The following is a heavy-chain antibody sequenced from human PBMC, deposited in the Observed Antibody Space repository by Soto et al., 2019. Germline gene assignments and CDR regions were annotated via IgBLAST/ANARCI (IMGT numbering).Heavy chain of an antibody. Sequence: GGSLRLSCAASGFTFSNYGMNWVRQAPGKRLEWISCITSGPTSSIFYADSVKGRFTISRDNGRNSLSLEMNSLRADDTAVYYCARDLYSYAPLDYWGQGAMVTVYS. CDR3: ARDLYSYAPLDY. J-gene: IGHJ4*02. V-gene: IGHV3-48*03. D-gene: IGHD3-16*01. CDR1: GFTFSNYG. CDR2: ITSGPTSSI.